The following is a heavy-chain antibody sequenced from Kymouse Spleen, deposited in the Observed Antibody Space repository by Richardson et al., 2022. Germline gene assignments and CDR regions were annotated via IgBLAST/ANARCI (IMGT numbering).Heavy chain of an antibody. CDR3: AKEYSSSYYYYGMDV. CDR2: ISWNSGSI. V-gene: IGHV3-9*01. CDR1: GFTFDDYA. J-gene: IGHJ6*02. Sequence: EVQLVESGGGLVQPGRSLRLSCAASGFTFDDYAMHWVRQAPGKGLEWVSGISWNSGSIGYADSVKGRFTISRDNAKNSLYLQMNSLRAEDTALYYCAKEYSSSYYYYGMDVWGQGTTVTVSS. D-gene: IGHD6-6*01.